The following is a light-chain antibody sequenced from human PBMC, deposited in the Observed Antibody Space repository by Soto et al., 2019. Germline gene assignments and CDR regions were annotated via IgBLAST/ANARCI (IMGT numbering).Light chain of an antibody. CDR3: MQALQTPPA. CDR1: QSLLHSNGYNY. J-gene: IGKJ1*01. V-gene: IGKV2-28*01. Sequence: DIVMTQSPLSLSVTPGEPASISCRSSQSLLHSNGYNYLDWYLQKPGQSPQLLIYLGSNRASGVPDRFSGRGSGTDFTLKISRVEAEDVGVYYCMQALQTPPAFGQGTEV. CDR2: LGS.